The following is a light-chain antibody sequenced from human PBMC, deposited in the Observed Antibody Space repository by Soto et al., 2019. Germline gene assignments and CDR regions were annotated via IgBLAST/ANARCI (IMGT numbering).Light chain of an antibody. CDR3: QQRSNWPPEVT. Sequence: EIVLTQSPDTLSLSPGERATLSCRASQSVRSSLAWYQQKPGQAPRLLIYDASNRATGIPARFSGSGSGTDWTLPISSLEPEDCAVYYCQQRSNWPPEVTYGPGTKVDIK. V-gene: IGKV3-11*01. J-gene: IGKJ3*01. CDR2: DAS. CDR1: QSVRSS.